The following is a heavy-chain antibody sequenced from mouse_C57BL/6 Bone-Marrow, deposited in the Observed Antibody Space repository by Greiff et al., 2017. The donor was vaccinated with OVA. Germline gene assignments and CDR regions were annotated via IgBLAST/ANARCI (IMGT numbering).Heavy chain of an antibody. CDR1: GYSFTGYF. J-gene: IGHJ2*01. D-gene: IGHD2-10*02. Sequence: EVQLQQSGPELVKPGDSVKISCKASGYSFTGYFMNWVMQSHGKSLEWIGRINPYNGDTFYNQKFKGKATLTVDKSSSTAHMELRSLTSEDSAVYFCARYGNYPWYFDYWGQGTTLTVSS. CDR3: ARYGNYPWYFDY. V-gene: IGHV1-20*01. CDR2: INPYNGDT.